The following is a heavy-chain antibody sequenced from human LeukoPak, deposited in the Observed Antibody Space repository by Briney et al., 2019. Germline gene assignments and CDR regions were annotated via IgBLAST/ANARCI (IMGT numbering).Heavy chain of an antibody. Sequence: PSETLSLTCAVSGYSISSGYYWGWIRQPPGKGLEWIGSIYHSGSTYYNPSLKSRVTISVDTSKNQFSLKLSSVTAADTAVYYCARTRYDAFDIWGQGTMFTVSS. CDR3: ARTRYDAFDI. J-gene: IGHJ3*02. CDR1: GYSISSGYY. V-gene: IGHV4-38-2*01. D-gene: IGHD3-16*02. CDR2: IYHSGST.